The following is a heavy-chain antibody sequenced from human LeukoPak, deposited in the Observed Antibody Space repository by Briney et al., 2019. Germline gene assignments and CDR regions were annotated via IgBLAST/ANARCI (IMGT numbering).Heavy chain of an antibody. CDR3: ARDLGGPNGY. J-gene: IGHJ4*02. V-gene: IGHV3-48*02. CDR1: GFTFSDYR. CDR2: ISRGGNTI. D-gene: IGHD2-15*01. Sequence: LTGGSLRLSCAASGFTFSDYRMNWVRQAPGKGLEWISYISRGGNTIYYADSVKGRFTISRDNAKNSLYLQMNSLRDDDTAIYYCARDLGGPNGYWGLGTLVIVSS.